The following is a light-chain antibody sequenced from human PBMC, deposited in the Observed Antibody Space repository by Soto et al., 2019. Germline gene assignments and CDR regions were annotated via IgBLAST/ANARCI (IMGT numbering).Light chain of an antibody. V-gene: IGKV1-5*01. CDR2: DAS. CDR1: QSISNW. CDR3: QQYNSYSFT. J-gene: IGKJ3*01. Sequence: DIQMTQSPSTLSASVGDRVTITCRASQSISNWLAWYQLKPGEAPKLLIYDASSLQSGVPSRFSGSGSGTEFTLTISSPQPDDFATYYCQQYNSYSFTFGPGTKVDIK.